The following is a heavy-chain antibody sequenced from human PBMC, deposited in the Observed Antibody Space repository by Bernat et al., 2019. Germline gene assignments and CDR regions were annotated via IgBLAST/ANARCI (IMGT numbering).Heavy chain of an antibody. CDR1: GFTFSSYA. CDR2: ISGSGGRT. D-gene: IGHD3-16*01. J-gene: IGHJ3*02. V-gene: IGHV3-23*01. Sequence: EVQLLESGGGLVQPGGSLRLSCAASGFTFSSYAMSWVRQAPGKGLEWVSAISGSGGRTYYAGSGKGRFTISRDNSKNTLYLQMNSLRAEDTAVYYCAKFYTPDQRKNWGEWPSRVNAFDIWGQGTMVTVSS. CDR3: AKFYTPDQRKNWGEWPSRVNAFDI.